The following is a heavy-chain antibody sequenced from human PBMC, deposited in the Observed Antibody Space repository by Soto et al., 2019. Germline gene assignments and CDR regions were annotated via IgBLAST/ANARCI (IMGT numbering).Heavy chain of an antibody. CDR2: IWYDGSNK. CDR3: ARGDDYGDYFDY. V-gene: IGHV3-33*01. D-gene: IGHD4-17*01. Sequence: QVQLVESGGGVVQPGRSVRLSCAASGFTFSSYGMHWVRQAPGKGLEWVAVIWYDGSNKYYADSVKGRFTISRDNSKNTLYLQMNSLRAEDTAVYYCARGDDYGDYFDYWGQGTLVTVSS. CDR1: GFTFSSYG. J-gene: IGHJ4*02.